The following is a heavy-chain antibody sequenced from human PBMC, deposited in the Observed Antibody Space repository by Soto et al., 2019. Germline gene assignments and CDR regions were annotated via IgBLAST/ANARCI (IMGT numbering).Heavy chain of an antibody. CDR1: GPTFIAYY. J-gene: IGHJ4*02. V-gene: IGHV1-2*02. D-gene: IGHD5-12*01. CDR3: ARVSVDGPE. CDR2: IDPKSGGT. Sequence: QLVQSGAEVKKPGASVKVSCKTSGPTFIAYYIHWVRQAPGQGLEWMGWIDPKSGGTTYEQKFLGRVTMTRDASINTAYMELNSLKSDDTAVNYWARVSVDGPEWGRGTLLTVSS.